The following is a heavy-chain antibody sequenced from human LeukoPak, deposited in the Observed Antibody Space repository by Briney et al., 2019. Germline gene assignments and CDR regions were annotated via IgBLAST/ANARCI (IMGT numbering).Heavy chain of an antibody. D-gene: IGHD2-15*01. J-gene: IGHJ6*04. CDR1: GFTFSTYA. CDR2: ASYDVNTK. V-gene: IGHV3-30-3*01. CDR3: ARRPTCSGGTCYGLDV. Sequence: GRSLRLSCAASGFTFSTYAMHWVRQAPGKGLEWVAIASYDVNTKYYADSVKGRFTISRDNSENTLYLEMNSLRAEDTAVYFCARRPTCSGGTCYGLDVWGKGTTVTVSS.